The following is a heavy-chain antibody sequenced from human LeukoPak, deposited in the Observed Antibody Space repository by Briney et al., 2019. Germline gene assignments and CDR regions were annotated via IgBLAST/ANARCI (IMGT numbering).Heavy chain of an antibody. CDR2: MNPNSGNT. J-gene: IGHJ6*03. Sequence: ASVKVSCKASGYTFTSYDINWLRQATGQGLEWMGWMNPNSGNTGYAQKFQGRVTMTRNTSISTAYMELSSLRSEDTAVYYCARGGIWGVYMDVWGKGTTVTVSS. CDR3: ARGGIWGVYMDV. D-gene: IGHD2-21*01. CDR1: GYTFTSYD. V-gene: IGHV1-8*01.